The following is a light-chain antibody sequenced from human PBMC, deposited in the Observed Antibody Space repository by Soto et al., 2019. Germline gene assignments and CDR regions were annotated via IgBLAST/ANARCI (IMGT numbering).Light chain of an antibody. CDR2: DAS. V-gene: IGKV1-5*01. Sequence: DIQMTQSPSTLSASVGDRVTITCRASQSISNWLAWYQQKPGKAPKLLIYDASSLESGVPSRFSASGSETDFTLTISSLQPEDFATYYCQQSYTTLFTFGPGTKVDIK. CDR1: QSISNW. J-gene: IGKJ3*01. CDR3: QQSYTTLFT.